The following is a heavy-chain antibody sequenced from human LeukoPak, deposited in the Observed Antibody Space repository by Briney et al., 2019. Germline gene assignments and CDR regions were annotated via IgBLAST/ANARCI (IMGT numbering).Heavy chain of an antibody. D-gene: IGHD4-17*01. CDR2: INSDGSST. V-gene: IGHV3-74*01. Sequence: GGSLRLSCAASGFTFSSYWMHWVRQAPGKGLVWVSRINSDGSSTNYADSVKGRFTISRDNAKNKLYLQMNSLRAEDTAVYYCAKVGNDYGDYYFDYWGQGTLVTVSS. CDR1: GFTFSSYW. CDR3: AKVGNDYGDYYFDY. J-gene: IGHJ4*02.